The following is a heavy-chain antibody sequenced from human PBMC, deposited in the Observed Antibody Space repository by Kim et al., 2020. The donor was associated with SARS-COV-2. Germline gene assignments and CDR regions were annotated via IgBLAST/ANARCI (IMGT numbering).Heavy chain of an antibody. D-gene: IGHD6-19*01. CDR2: GSA. J-gene: IGHJ4*02. CDR3: VKGGSGWDY. Sequence: GSADYADSVKGRFTISRDNSKNTLDLQMSSLRAEDTAVYYCVKGGSGWDYWGQGTLVTVSS. V-gene: IGHV3-64D*09.